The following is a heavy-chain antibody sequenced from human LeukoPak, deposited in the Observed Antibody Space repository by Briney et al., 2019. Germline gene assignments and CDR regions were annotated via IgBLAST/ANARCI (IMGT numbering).Heavy chain of an antibody. Sequence: SETLSLTCTVSGGSITSSSYYWGWIRQPPGKGLQWIGSFYYSGSTYCNPSLKSRVTIYVDTSKNQLSLKLSSVTAADTAVYYCARGRRDGYNLEYFDKWGQGTLVTVSS. D-gene: IGHD5-24*01. CDR2: FYYSGST. CDR1: GGSITSSSYY. V-gene: IGHV4-39*01. CDR3: ARGRRDGYNLEYFDK. J-gene: IGHJ4*02.